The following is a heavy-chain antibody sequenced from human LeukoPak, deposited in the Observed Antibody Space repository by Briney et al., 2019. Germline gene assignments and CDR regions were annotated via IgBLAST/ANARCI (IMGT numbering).Heavy chain of an antibody. CDR3: AREKDCSSTSCYPHDAFDI. CDR2: ITPIFGAT. V-gene: IGHV1-69*13. D-gene: IGHD2-2*01. Sequence: SVKVSCKASGYTFTGYYMHWVRQAPGQGLEWMGGITPIFGATNYAQKFQDRVTITPDESTSTAYMELSSLRSEDTAVYYCAREKDCSSTSCYPHDAFDIWGQGTMVTVSS. CDR1: GYTFTGYY. J-gene: IGHJ3*02.